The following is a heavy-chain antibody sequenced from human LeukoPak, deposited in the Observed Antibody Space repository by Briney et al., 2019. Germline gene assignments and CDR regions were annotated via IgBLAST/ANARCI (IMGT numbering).Heavy chain of an antibody. CDR2: ISDDGRSK. V-gene: IGHV3-30*18. Sequence: PGGSLRLSCAASGFSFISYGMHWVRQAPGKGLEWGGVISDDGRSKDYADSVKGRFTISRDNSKDTLYLQMNGLRDGDTAVYYCAKRPSDYGDYVSYFDFWGQGTLVTVSS. CDR1: GFSFISYG. J-gene: IGHJ4*02. D-gene: IGHD4-17*01. CDR3: AKRPSDYGDYVSYFDF.